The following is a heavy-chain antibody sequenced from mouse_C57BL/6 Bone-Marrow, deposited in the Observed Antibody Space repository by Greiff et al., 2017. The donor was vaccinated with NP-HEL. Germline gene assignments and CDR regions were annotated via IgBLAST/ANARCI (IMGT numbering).Heavy chain of an antibody. Sequence: EVQLVESGPGLVKPSQSLSLTCSVTGYSITSGYYWNWIRQFPGNKLEWMGYISYDGSNNYNPSLKNRISITRDTSKNQFFLKLNSVTTEDTATYYCARDPGKDWYFDVWGTGTTVTVSS. V-gene: IGHV3-6*01. CDR2: ISYDGSN. CDR3: ARDPGKDWYFDV. J-gene: IGHJ1*03. D-gene: IGHD4-1*01. CDR1: GYSITSGYY.